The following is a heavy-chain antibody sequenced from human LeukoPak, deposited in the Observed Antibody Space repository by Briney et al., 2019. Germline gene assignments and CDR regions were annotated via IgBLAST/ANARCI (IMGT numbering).Heavy chain of an antibody. D-gene: IGHD2-21*02. CDR2: FDPEDGET. CDR1: GYTLTELP. CDR3: AVAYCVGDSSLGRAFDI. J-gene: IGHJ3*02. Sequence: ASVKVSCKVSGYTLTELPIHWVQQAPGKGLEWMGGFDPEDGETIYAQKFQGRVTMTEDTSTDTAYMELSSLRSEDTAVYYCAVAYCVGDSSLGRAFDIWGQGTMVTVSS. V-gene: IGHV1-24*01.